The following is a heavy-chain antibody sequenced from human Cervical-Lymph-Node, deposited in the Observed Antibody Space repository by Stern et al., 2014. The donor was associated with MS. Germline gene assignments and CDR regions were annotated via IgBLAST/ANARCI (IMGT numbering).Heavy chain of an antibody. Sequence: QVQLEESGAEVKKPGASVKVSCQTSGYTFISYGITWVRQAPGQAPEWMGYLSAYNRGTKYAEKLQGRFTMTTDTSTSTAYMELRSLTSDDTAIYYCARGKYDDYWGQGTLVTVSS. CDR1: GYTFISYG. D-gene: IGHD2-2*01. J-gene: IGHJ4*02. CDR2: LSAYNRGT. V-gene: IGHV1-18*01. CDR3: ARGKYDDY.